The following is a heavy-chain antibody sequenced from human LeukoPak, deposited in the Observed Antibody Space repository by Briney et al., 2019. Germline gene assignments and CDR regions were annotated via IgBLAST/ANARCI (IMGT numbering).Heavy chain of an antibody. CDR3: ARKPDPLRDIVVVPAAIGAWFDP. V-gene: IGHV4-34*01. CDR1: GGSLSGSY. Sequence: SETLSLTCAVYGGSLSGSYWSWIRQPPGKGLEWIGEINHSGSANYNPSLKSRVTLSIDKSKNQFSLNVNSVTAADTAVYYCARKPDPLRDIVVVPAAIGAWFDPWGQGTLVTVSS. D-gene: IGHD2-2*02. J-gene: IGHJ5*02. CDR2: INHSGSA.